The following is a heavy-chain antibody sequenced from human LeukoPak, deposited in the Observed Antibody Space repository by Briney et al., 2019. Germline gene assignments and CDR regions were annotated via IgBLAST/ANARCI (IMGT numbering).Heavy chain of an antibody. CDR2: INSDGSTT. J-gene: IGHJ4*02. CDR1: EFTFSSYW. V-gene: IGHV3-74*03. D-gene: IGHD2-15*01. Sequence: GGSLRLSCAASEFTFSSYWMHWVRQAPGKGLVWVSCINSDGSTTTYADSVKGRFTISRDNAKNTLYLQMNSLRAEDTAVYYCARVCIGCYSKDYWGQGTLVSVSS. CDR3: ARVCIGCYSKDY.